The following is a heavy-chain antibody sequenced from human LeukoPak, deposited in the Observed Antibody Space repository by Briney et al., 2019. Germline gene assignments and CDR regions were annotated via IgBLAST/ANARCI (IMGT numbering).Heavy chain of an antibody. J-gene: IGHJ6*03. Sequence: SETLSLTCAVSGGSLSGYYWTWIRQPPGKGLEWIGEINHSGSTNYNPSLKSRVTISVDTSKNQFSLKLSSVTAADTAVYYCARADSGYDLGYYYYYMDVWGKGTTVTVSS. CDR3: ARADSGYDLGYYYYYMDV. D-gene: IGHD5-12*01. V-gene: IGHV4-34*01. CDR2: INHSGST. CDR1: GGSLSGYY.